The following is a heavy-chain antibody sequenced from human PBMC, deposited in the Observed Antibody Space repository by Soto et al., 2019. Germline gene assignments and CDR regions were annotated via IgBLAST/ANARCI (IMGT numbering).Heavy chain of an antibody. D-gene: IGHD4-17*01. V-gene: IGHV3-23*01. Sequence: EVQLLESGGGLVQPGGSLRLSCTGSGFIFSTFAMSWVRQAPGKGLEWLSAISASGGNTYYPDSVKGRFTISRDISENTLYLQMSSLGGEDTAVYHCAKEPTSTVEGDFDLWGRGTMVTVSS. CDR3: AKEPTSTVEGDFDL. CDR1: GFIFSTFA. CDR2: ISASGGNT. J-gene: IGHJ3*01.